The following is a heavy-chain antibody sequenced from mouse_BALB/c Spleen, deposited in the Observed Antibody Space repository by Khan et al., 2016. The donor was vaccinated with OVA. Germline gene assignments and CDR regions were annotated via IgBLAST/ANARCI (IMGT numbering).Heavy chain of an antibody. CDR1: GYTFTSYY. CDR3: IRGGYGGFAY. V-gene: IGHV1-53*01. CDR2: INPSNGDN. D-gene: IGHD1-2*01. Sequence: QVQLKQSGAELVKSVASVKLSCKASGYTFTSYYMYWVKQRPGQGLEWIGEINPSNGDNNFNEKFKSKATLTVDKSSSTAFMQLSSLTFDDSAVYYCIRGGYGGFAYWGQGTLVTVSA. J-gene: IGHJ3*01.